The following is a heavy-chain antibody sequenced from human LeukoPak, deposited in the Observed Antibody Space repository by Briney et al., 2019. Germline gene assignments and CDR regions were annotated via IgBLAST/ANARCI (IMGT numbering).Heavy chain of an antibody. Sequence: SETLSLTCTVSGGSISSGGYYWSWIRQHPGKGLEWIGYIYYSGSTYYNPSLKSRVTISVDTSKNQFSLKLSSVTAADTAVYYCARVFNDAFVIWGQGTMVTVSS. J-gene: IGHJ3*02. V-gene: IGHV4-31*03. CDR2: IYYSGST. CDR1: GGSISSGGYY. CDR3: ARVFNDAFVI. D-gene: IGHD2-21*01.